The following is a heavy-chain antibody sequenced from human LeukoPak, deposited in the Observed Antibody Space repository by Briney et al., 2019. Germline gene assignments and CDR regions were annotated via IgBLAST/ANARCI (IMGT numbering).Heavy chain of an antibody. CDR3: AKDTEAAGTTSDFDY. Sequence: GGSLRLSCAASGFTFSSYWMHWVRQAPGKGLVWVSRINSDGSSTSYADSVKGRFTISRDNAKNSLYLQMNSLRAEDTALYYCAKDTEAAGTTSDFDYWGQGTLVTVSS. CDR1: GFTFSSYW. CDR2: INSDGSST. J-gene: IGHJ4*02. D-gene: IGHD6-13*01. V-gene: IGHV3-74*01.